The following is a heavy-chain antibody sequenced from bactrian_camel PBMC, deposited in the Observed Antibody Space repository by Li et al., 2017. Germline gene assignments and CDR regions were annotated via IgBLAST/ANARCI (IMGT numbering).Heavy chain of an antibody. J-gene: IGHJ4*01. CDR2: IGTFTGRT. Sequence: VQLVESGGGSVQAGGSLRLSCTASAFTFRSYCMGWFRQAPGKEREGVAAIGTFTGRTYFADSVKGRFTISLDAANTMYLLMNNIQAEDTAMYYCGAGDGARGYCSATKEYSYRGQGTQVTVS. V-gene: IGHV3S1*01. CDR1: AFTFRSYC. D-gene: IGHD3*01.